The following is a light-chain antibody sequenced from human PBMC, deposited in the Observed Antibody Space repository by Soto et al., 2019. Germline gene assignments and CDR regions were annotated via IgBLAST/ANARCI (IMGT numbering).Light chain of an antibody. CDR2: DVS. Sequence: DIQMTQSPTTLSASVGDGVTITCRASQTISSLLAWYQQRPGTAPKLLIYDVSSLQGGVPSRFSGSGSGTEFTLTISSLQSEDFAVYYCQQYNNWPPWTFGQGTKVDNK. V-gene: IGKV1-5*01. J-gene: IGKJ1*01. CDR1: QTISSL. CDR3: QQYNNWPPWT.